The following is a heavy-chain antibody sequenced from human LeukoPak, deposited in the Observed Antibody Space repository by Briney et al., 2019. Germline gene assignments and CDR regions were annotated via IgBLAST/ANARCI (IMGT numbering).Heavy chain of an antibody. CDR2: IYYSGST. Sequence: SQTLSLTCTVSGGSISSGGYYWSWIRQHPGKGLEWIGYIYYSGSTYYNPSLKSRVTISVDTSKNQFSLKLSSVTAADTAVYYCARGPKPYCSGGSCYWFDPWGQGTLATVSS. J-gene: IGHJ5*02. D-gene: IGHD2-15*01. V-gene: IGHV4-31*03. CDR3: ARGPKPYCSGGSCYWFDP. CDR1: GGSISSGGYY.